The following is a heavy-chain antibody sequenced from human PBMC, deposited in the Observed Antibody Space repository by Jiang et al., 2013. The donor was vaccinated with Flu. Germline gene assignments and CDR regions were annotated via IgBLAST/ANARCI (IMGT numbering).Heavy chain of an antibody. CDR1: GYPFTPYF. D-gene: IGHD2-15*01. CDR2: INPAGGAA. J-gene: IGHJ5*02. V-gene: IGHV1-46*01. Sequence: SGAEVKKPGDSVKISCKASGYPFTPYFIHWVRQAPGQGLEWMGIINPAGGAADYAQKFQGRVAMTRDTSTSTVYMELSNLRSDDTAVYYCAKDAVVAAGTAWFDPWGQEPWSLSPQ. CDR3: AKDAVVAAGTAWFDP.